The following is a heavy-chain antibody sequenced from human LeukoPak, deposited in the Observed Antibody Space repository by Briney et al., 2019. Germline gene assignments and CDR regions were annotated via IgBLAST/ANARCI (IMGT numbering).Heavy chain of an antibody. CDR3: ARVGSSGWFNPGFDY. D-gene: IGHD6-19*01. CDR1: GGSISSYY. J-gene: IGHJ4*02. Sequence: PSETLSLTCTVSGGSISSYYWSWIRQPPGKGLEWIGYIYYSGSTNYYPSLKSRVTISVDTSKNQFSLKLSSVTAADTAVYYCARVGSSGWFNPGFDYWGQGTLVTVSS. V-gene: IGHV4-59*12. CDR2: IYYSGST.